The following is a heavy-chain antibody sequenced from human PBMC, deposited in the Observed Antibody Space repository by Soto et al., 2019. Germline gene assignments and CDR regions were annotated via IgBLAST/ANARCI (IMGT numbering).Heavy chain of an antibody. Sequence: PGGSLRLSCVGSGFTFSTYSMSWVRQAPGKGLEWVSAISGSGGSTYYADSVKGRFTISRDNSKNTLYLQMNSLRAEDTAVYYCAKGMGAPSPFDYWGQGTLVTVS. CDR3: AKGMGAPSPFDY. CDR1: GFTFSTYS. J-gene: IGHJ4*02. CDR2: ISGSGGST. V-gene: IGHV3-23*01. D-gene: IGHD1-26*01.